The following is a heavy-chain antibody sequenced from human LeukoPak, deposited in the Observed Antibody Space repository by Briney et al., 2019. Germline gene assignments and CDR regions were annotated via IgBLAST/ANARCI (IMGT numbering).Heavy chain of an antibody. CDR3: ARVSCSGGSCSYYFDY. D-gene: IGHD2-15*01. V-gene: IGHV3-21*01. J-gene: IGHJ4*02. Sequence: PGGSLRLSCAASGFTFSSYSMNWVRQAPGKGLEWVSSISSSSSYIYYADSVKGRFTISRDNAKNSLYLQTNSLRAEDTAVYYCARVSCSGGSCSYYFDYWGQGTLVTVSS. CDR2: ISSSSSYI. CDR1: GFTFSSYS.